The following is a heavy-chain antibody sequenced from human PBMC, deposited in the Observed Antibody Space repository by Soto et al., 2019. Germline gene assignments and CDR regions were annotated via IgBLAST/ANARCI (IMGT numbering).Heavy chain of an antibody. CDR3: AREGYYDILTGYSYFDY. D-gene: IGHD3-9*01. Sequence: SETLSLTCAVSGGSISSSNWWSWVRQPPGKGLEWIGEIYHGGSTNYNPSLKSRVTISVDKSKNQFSLKLSSVTAADTAVYYCAREGYYDILTGYSYFDYWGQGTLVTVSS. CDR1: GGSISSSNW. V-gene: IGHV4-4*02. CDR2: IYHGGST. J-gene: IGHJ4*02.